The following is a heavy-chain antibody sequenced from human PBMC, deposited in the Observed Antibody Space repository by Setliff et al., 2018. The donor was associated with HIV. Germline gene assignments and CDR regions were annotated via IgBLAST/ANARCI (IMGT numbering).Heavy chain of an antibody. CDR1: GGSISSHY. D-gene: IGHD3-10*01. Sequence: PSETLSLTCTVSGGSISSHYWSWIRQSPGNGLEWIGYVYHSGTGTIRYSPSLKSRVTISVDTSKSQFSLKLNSMTAADTAVYYCARGGYYYDSGSSFDSWGQGTLVTVSS. CDR3: ARGGYYYDSGSSFDS. V-gene: IGHV4-59*11. J-gene: IGHJ4*02. CDR2: VYHSGTGTI.